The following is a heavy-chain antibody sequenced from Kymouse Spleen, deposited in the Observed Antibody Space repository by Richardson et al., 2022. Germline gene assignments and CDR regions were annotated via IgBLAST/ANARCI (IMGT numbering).Heavy chain of an antibody. J-gene: IGHJ6*02. V-gene: IGHV3-64*02. Sequence: EVQLVESGEGLVQPGGSLRLSCAASGFTFSSYAMHWVRQAPGKGLEYVSAISSNGGSTYYADSVKGRFTISRDNSKNTLYLQMGSLRAEDMAVYYCARYCTNGVCYITTTTTVWTSGAKGPRSPSPQ. D-gene: IGHD2-8*01. CDR2: ISSNGGST. CDR1: GFTFSSYA. CDR3: ARYCTNGVCYITTTTTVWTS.